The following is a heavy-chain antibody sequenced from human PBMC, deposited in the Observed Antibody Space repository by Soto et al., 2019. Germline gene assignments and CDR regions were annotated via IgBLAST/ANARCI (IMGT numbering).Heavy chain of an antibody. CDR2: IIPIFGTA. D-gene: IGHD3-22*01. V-gene: IGHV1-69*01. J-gene: IGHJ3*02. Sequence: QVQLVQSGAEVKKPGSSVKVSCKASRGTFSSYAISWVRQAPGQGLEWMGGIIPIFGTANYAQKFQGRVTITADESTSTAYMELSSLRYEDTAVYYCARLARIVLVTAGMIDAFDIWGQGTMVTVSS. CDR3: ARLARIVLVTAGMIDAFDI. CDR1: RGTFSSYA.